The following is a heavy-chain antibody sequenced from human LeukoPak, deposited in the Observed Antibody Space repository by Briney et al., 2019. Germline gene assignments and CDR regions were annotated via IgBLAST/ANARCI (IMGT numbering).Heavy chain of an antibody. J-gene: IGHJ3*01. CDR3: SRGRLGSGSQYDAFDL. D-gene: IGHD3-10*01. Sequence: GASVKVSCKASAYTFTGYYMHWVRQAPGQGLEWMGGVNPNSGDTNYAQKFQGRVTMTRDTSISTAYMELSRLRSDDTAVFYCSRGRLGSGSQYDAFDLWGQGTMVTVSS. V-gene: IGHV1-2*02. CDR1: AYTFTGYY. CDR2: VNPNSGDT.